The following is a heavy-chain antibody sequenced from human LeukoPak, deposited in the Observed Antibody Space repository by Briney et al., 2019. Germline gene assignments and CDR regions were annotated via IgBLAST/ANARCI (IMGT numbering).Heavy chain of an antibody. CDR2: MNPNSGNT. CDR1: GYTFTSYD. V-gene: IGHV1-8*01. J-gene: IGHJ4*02. D-gene: IGHD6-13*01. Sequence: RASVKLSCTASGYTFTSYDINWVRQATGQGLEWMGCMNPNSGNTGYAQKFQGRVTMTRNTSISTAYMELSSLRSEDTAVYYCARVAGRGIAAAGSFFLAYWGQGTLVTVSS. CDR3: ARVAGRGIAAAGSFFLAY.